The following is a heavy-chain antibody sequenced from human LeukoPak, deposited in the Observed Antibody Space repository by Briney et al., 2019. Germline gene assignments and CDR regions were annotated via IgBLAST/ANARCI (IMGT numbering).Heavy chain of an antibody. CDR1: GFTFSSYN. D-gene: IGHD3-10*01. CDR2: ITSSSSYI. J-gene: IGHJ4*02. Sequence: GGSLRLSCAASGFTFSSYNMSWVRQAPGKGLEWVSSITSSSSYIYYADSVKGRFTISRDSSKSTLYIQMNSLRAEDTAVYYCARAKPKNMVRGLIMRRESRYYFDYWGQGTLVTVSS. CDR3: ARAKPKNMVRGLIMRRESRYYFDY. V-gene: IGHV3-21*04.